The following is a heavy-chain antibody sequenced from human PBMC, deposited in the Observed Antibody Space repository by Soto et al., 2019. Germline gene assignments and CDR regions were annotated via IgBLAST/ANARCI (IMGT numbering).Heavy chain of an antibody. D-gene: IGHD4-17*01. CDR3: AKDLETAVVRAYDY. V-gene: IGHV3-23*01. CDR2: ISGSGGTT. CDR1: GFTFSSYA. J-gene: IGHJ4*02. Sequence: EVQLLESGGDLVQPGGSLRLSCAASGFTFSSYAMTWVRQAPGKGLEWVSVISGSGGTTYYADSVKGRFTISRDNSKNTLYLQMNSLGAEDTAVYYCAKDLETAVVRAYDYWGQGTLVTVSS.